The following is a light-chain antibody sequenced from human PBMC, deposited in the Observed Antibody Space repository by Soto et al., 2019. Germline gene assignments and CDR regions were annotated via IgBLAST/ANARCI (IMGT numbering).Light chain of an antibody. CDR3: EVGDEALKVHV. CDR2: RSD. CDR1: SSNIGSST. V-gene: IGLV1-44*01. J-gene: IGLJ1*01. Sequence: QSALTQPPSASGTPGQRVTISCSGRSSNIGSSTVHWYQQLPGTAPKLLIHRSDQRPSGVPDRFSGSKSGTSASLAISGLQSEDEADYSGEVGDEALKVHVSGTGTKVTVL.